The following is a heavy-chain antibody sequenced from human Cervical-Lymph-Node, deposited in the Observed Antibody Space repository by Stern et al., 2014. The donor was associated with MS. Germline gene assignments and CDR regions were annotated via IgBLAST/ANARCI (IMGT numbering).Heavy chain of an antibody. CDR3: ATTRWDLFTWNWFDP. CDR1: GGSISSSGYY. V-gene: IGHV4-61*02. J-gene: IGHJ5*02. Sequence: VQLVQSGPGLVKPSQTLSLTCTVSGGSISSSGYYWSWIRQPADKGLEWIGRIHDSGSTYYNPSLKSRVTLSLETATNQFSLKLPSVTAADTAVYYCATTRWDLFTWNWFDPWGQGTLVTVSS. CDR2: IHDSGST. D-gene: IGHD1-26*01.